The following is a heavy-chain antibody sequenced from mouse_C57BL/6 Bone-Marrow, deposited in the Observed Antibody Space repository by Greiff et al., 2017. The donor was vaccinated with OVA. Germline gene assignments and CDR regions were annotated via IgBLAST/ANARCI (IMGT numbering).Heavy chain of an antibody. CDR2: ISYDGSN. V-gene: IGHV3-6*01. J-gene: IGHJ3*01. CDR1: GYSITSGYY. CDR3: ARGGCPFAY. Sequence: EVKLQESGPGLVKPSQSLSLTCSVTGYSITSGYYWNWIRQFPGNKLEWMGYISYDGSNNYNPSLKNRISITRDTSKNQFFLKLNSVTTEDTATYYCARGGCPFAYWGQGTLVTVSA.